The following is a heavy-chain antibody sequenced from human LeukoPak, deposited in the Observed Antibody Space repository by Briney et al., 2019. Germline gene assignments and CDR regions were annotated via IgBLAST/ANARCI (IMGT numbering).Heavy chain of an antibody. D-gene: IGHD2-2*01. CDR1: GFTVSNKY. J-gene: IGHJ4*02. V-gene: IGHV3-53*01. Sequence: GGSLRLSCVASGFTVSNKYMSWVRQAPGKGLEWVSVLYNAGSTYYADSVKGRFTISRDNSKNTLYLQMYSLRAEDTAVYYCAKGFGGTSTSCTPRFDSWGQGALASVSS. CDR2: LYNAGST. CDR3: AKGFGGTSTSCTPRFDS.